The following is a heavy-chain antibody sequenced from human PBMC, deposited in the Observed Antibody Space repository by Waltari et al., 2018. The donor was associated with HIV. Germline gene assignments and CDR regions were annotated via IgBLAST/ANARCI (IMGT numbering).Heavy chain of an antibody. J-gene: IGHJ4*02. CDR1: GYTFTGYY. D-gene: IGHD2-15*01. V-gene: IGHV1-2*02. CDR3: ARTFLYCSGGTCYFDY. CDR2: INPNIGGT. Sequence: QVQLVQSGAEVKKPGASVKVSCKASGYTFTGYYMHWVRQAPGQGLEWMGWINPNIGGTNHAQKLQGRVTMTRDTSISTAYMELSRLRSDDTAVYYCARTFLYCSGGTCYFDYWGQGTLVTVS.